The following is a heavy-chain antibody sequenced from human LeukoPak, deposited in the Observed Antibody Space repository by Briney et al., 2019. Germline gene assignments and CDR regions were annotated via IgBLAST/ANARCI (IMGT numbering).Heavy chain of an antibody. J-gene: IGHJ6*02. V-gene: IGHV3-7*05. Sequence: PGGSLRLSCAASGFTFSTYWMSWVRQAPGKGLEWVAILNQDGSEKYYVDSVKGRFTISRDNAENSLYLQMNSPRVEDTAIYYCARRRGDVWGQGTTVTVSS. CDR3: ARRRGDV. CDR2: LNQDGSEK. CDR1: GFTFSTYW.